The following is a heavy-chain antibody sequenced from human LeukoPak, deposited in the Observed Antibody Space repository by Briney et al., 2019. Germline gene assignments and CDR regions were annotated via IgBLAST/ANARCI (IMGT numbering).Heavy chain of an antibody. Sequence: ASVKVSCKASGYTFTGYYMHWVRQAPGQGLEWMGWINPNSGGTNYAQKFQGRVTMTRDTSISTAYMELSRLRSDDTAVCYCARERGGPDCDFDYWGQGTLVTVSS. CDR1: GYTFTGYY. J-gene: IGHJ4*02. CDR3: ARERGGPDCDFDY. V-gene: IGHV1-2*02. CDR2: INPNSGGT. D-gene: IGHD4-23*01.